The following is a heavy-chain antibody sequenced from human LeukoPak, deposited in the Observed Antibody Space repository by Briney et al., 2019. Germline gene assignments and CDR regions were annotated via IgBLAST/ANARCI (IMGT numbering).Heavy chain of an antibody. CDR3: KGTVTTNRYFDL. D-gene: IGHD4-17*01. CDR1: GGSISSSNYY. V-gene: IGHV4-61*05. CDR2: IYYSGST. Sequence: SETLSLTCTVSGGSISSSNYYWGWIRQPPGEGLEWIGNIYYSGSTNYNPSLKSRVTISVDTSKNQFSLKLSSVTAADTAVYYCKGTVTTNRYFDLWGRGTLVTVSS. J-gene: IGHJ2*01.